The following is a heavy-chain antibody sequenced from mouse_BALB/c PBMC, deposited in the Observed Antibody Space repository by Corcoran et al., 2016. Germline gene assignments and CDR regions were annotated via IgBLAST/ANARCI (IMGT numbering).Heavy chain of an antibody. CDR3: ARSGSSYGWYFDV. V-gene: IGHV9-1*02. Sequence: QIQLVQSGPELKKPGETVKISCKASGYTFTNYGMNWVKQAPGKGLKGMGWINTYTGEPTYADDFKGRFAFSLETSASTAYLQINNLKNEDMATYFCARSGSSYGWYFDVWGAGTTVTVSS. CDR1: GYTFTNYG. D-gene: IGHD1-1*01. CDR2: INTYTGEP. J-gene: IGHJ1*01.